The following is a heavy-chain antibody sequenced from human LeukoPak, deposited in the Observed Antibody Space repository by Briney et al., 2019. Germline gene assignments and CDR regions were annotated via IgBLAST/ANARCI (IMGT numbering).Heavy chain of an antibody. CDR2: IRYDGSNK. CDR3: AQDFPIAAAGSSYFDY. V-gene: IGHV3-30*02. J-gene: IGHJ4*02. Sequence: GGSLRLSCAASGFTFSSFGILWVRQAPGKGLVWGAFIRYDGSNKYYTDSGKGRFTIYRDNCKNTLCLQMNSQRAEDASVNYCAQDFPIAAAGSSYFDYWGQGPLVTVSS. D-gene: IGHD6-13*01. CDR1: GFTFSSFG.